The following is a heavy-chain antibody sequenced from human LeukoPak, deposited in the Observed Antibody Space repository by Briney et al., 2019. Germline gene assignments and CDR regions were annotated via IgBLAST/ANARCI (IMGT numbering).Heavy chain of an antibody. CDR2: INPNSGGT. CDR3: ARDQYYYDSSGYYYEGSNAFDI. J-gene: IGHJ3*02. D-gene: IGHD3-22*01. Sequence: ASVKVSCKASGYTFTGYYMHWVRQAPGQGLEWMGWINPNSGGTNYAQKFQGWVTMTRDTSISTAYMELSRLRSDDTAVYYCARDQYYYDSSGYYYEGSNAFDIWGQGTMVTVSS. CDR1: GYTFTGYY. V-gene: IGHV1-2*04.